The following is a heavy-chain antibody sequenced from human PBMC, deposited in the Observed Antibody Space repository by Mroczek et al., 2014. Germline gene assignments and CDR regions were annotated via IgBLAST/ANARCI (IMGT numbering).Heavy chain of an antibody. CDR1: GGSISSSSYY. CDR2: IYYSGST. Sequence: QVQLQESGPGLVKPSETLSLTCTVSGGSISSSSYYWGWIRQPPGKGLEWIGSIYYSGSTYYNPSLKSRVTISVDTSKNQFSLKLSSVTAADTAVYYCARPGGSTDDAFDIWGQGTMVTVSS. CDR3: ARPGGSTDDAFDI. D-gene: IGHD3-10*01. V-gene: IGHV4-39*01. J-gene: IGHJ3*02.